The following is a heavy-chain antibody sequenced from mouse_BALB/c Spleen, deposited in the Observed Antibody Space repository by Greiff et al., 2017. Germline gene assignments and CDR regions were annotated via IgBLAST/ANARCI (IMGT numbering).Heavy chain of an antibody. Sequence: QVQLKQPGAELVKPGASVKLSCKASGYTFTSYWMHWVKQRPGQGLEWIGEINPSNGRTNYNEKFKSKATLTVDKSSSTAYMQLSSLTSEDSAVYYCVSWDWFAYWGQGTLVTVSA. D-gene: IGHD4-1*01. CDR3: VSWDWFAY. CDR1: GYTFTSYW. V-gene: IGHV1S81*02. J-gene: IGHJ3*01. CDR2: INPSNGRT.